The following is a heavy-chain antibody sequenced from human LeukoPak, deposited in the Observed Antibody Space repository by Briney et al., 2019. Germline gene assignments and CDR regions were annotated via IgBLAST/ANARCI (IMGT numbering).Heavy chain of an antibody. CDR2: IYSGGST. D-gene: IGHD3-3*01. Sequence: GGSLRLSCAASGFTVSSNYMSWVRQAPGKGLEWVSVIYSGGSTYYADSVKGRFTISRDNSKNTLYLQMNSLRAEDTAVYYCARTYYEDNYYYYYYMDVWGKGTTVTVSS. CDR3: ARTYYEDNYYYYYYMDV. J-gene: IGHJ6*03. V-gene: IGHV3-66*02. CDR1: GFTVSSNY.